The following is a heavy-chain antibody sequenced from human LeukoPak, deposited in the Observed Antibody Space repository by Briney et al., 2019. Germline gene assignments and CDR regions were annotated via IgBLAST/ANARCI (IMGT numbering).Heavy chain of an antibody. V-gene: IGHV1-58*01. J-gene: IGHJ4*02. Sequence: EASVKVSCKASGISFMSSAVQWVRQARGQRLEWIGWIVVGSGVTNYAQKFLERVTITRDMSTSTVFMELGSLRSEDTALYYCARDLGYSSSWYFWGQGTLVTVSS. CDR3: ARDLGYSSSWYF. CDR2: IVVGSGVT. CDR1: GISFMSSA. D-gene: IGHD6-13*01.